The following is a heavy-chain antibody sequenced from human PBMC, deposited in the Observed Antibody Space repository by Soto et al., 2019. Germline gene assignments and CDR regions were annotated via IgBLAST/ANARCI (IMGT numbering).Heavy chain of an antibody. D-gene: IGHD3-9*01. V-gene: IGHV3-23*01. J-gene: IGHJ6*02. Sequence: TGGSLRLSCAASGFTFSSYAMSWVRQAPGKGLEWVSAISGSGGSTYYADSVKGRFTISRDNSKNTLYLQMNSLRAEDTAVYYCAKEGRYFDWLSYYYYGMDVWGQGTTVTVSS. CDR3: AKEGRYFDWLSYYYYGMDV. CDR1: GFTFSSYA. CDR2: ISGSGGST.